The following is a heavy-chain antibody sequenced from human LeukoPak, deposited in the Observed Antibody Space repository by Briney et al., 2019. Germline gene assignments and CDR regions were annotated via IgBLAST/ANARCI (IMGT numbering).Heavy chain of an antibody. V-gene: IGHV1-46*01. CDR1: GYTFTSYY. D-gene: IGHD6-13*01. CDR2: INPSGGST. J-gene: IGHJ5*02. Sequence: ASVKVSCKASGYTFTSYYMHWVRQAPGQGLEWMGIINPSGGSTSYAQKFQGRVTMTTDTSTSTAYMELRSLRSDDTAVYYCARVSYSSSSNTTYNWFDPWGQGTLVTVSS. CDR3: ARVSYSSSSNTTYNWFDP.